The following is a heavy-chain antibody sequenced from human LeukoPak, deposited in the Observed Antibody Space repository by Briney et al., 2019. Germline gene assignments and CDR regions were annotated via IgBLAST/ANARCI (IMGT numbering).Heavy chain of an antibody. Sequence: ASETLSLTCTVSGYSISTTNWWVWVRQPPGKGLEWIGYISYSGSTYYNPSLKSRVTMSVDTSKNQFSLKMNSVTAVDTAVYYCARDLGYSGFDWAPWGQGTLVTVSS. D-gene: IGHD5-12*01. J-gene: IGHJ5*02. CDR2: ISYSGST. CDR3: ARDLGYSGFDWAP. CDR1: GYSISTTNW. V-gene: IGHV4-28*03.